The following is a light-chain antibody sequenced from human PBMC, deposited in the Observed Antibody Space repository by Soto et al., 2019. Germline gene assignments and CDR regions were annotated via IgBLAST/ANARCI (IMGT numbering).Light chain of an antibody. CDR3: MQALQTPRT. J-gene: IGKJ1*01. CDR1: QSLQHNNGNTL. Sequence: EIVMTQSPLYLTVTPGEPASISCKSSQSLQHNNGNTLLDWYMQKPGQSPQLLIYLGSRRAPGAPDRVSGSGSGTDFTLRSSTVEADDAAIYYCMQALQTPRTFGQGTKLEI. V-gene: IGKV2-28*01. CDR2: LGS.